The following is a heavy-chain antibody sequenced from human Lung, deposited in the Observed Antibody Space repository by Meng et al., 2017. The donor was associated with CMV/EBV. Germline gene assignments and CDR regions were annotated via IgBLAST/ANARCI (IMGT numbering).Heavy chain of an antibody. CDR3: ARGGTRRNWFDP. CDR2: INPSGGST. J-gene: IGHJ5*02. D-gene: IGHD2-2*01. Sequence: SVXVSXXASGYTFTSYYMHWVRQAPGQGLEWMGIINPSGGSTSYAQKFQGRVTMTRDTSTSTVYMELSSLRSEDTAVYYCARGGTRRNWFDPWGQGTLVNVYS. V-gene: IGHV1-46*01. CDR1: GYTFTSYY.